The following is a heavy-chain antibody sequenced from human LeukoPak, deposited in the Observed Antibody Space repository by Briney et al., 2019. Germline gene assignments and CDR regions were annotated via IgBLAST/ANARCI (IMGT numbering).Heavy chain of an antibody. J-gene: IGHJ4*02. CDR2: INHSGST. V-gene: IGHV4-34*01. D-gene: IGHD3-10*01. Sequence: GXYXSWIRQPPXXGLEWIGEINHSGSTNYNPSLKSRVTISVDTSKNQFSLKLSSVTAADTAVYYCARGPIYYYGSGSYYAWFDYWGQGTLVTVSS. CDR1: GXY. CDR3: ARGPIYYYGSGSYYAWFDY.